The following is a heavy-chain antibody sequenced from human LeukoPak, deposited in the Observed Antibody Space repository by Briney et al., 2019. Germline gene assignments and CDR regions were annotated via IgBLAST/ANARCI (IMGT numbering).Heavy chain of an antibody. D-gene: IGHD3-10*01. CDR2: ISSSSSYI. CDR3: ARDYYYGSGSYMYYFDY. CDR1: GFTFSIYA. Sequence: GGSLRLSCAASGFTFSIYAMSWVRQAPGKGLEWVSSISSSSSYIYYADSVRGRFTISRDNAKNSLYLQMNSLRAEDTAAYYCARDYYYGSGSYMYYFDYWGQGTLVTVSS. J-gene: IGHJ4*02. V-gene: IGHV3-21*01.